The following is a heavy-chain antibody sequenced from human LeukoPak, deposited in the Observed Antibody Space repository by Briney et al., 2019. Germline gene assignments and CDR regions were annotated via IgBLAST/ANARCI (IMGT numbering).Heavy chain of an antibody. V-gene: IGHV3-7*01. CDR1: GFTFSSYW. D-gene: IGHD6-19*01. J-gene: IGHJ4*02. CDR3: ARDAVVAVAGMYYFDY. Sequence: PGGSLRLSCAASGFTFSSYWMSWVRQAPGKGLEWVANIKQDGSEKYYVDSVKGRFTTSRDNAKNSLYLQMNSLRAEDTAVYYCARDAVVAVAGMYYFDYWGQGTLVTVSS. CDR2: IKQDGSEK.